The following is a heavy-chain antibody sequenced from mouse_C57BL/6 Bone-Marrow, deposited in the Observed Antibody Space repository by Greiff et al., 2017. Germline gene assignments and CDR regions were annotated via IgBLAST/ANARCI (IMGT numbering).Heavy chain of an antibody. CDR1: GYTFTSYW. CDR2: IYPGSGST. V-gene: IGHV1-55*01. Sequence: VQLQQPGAELVKPGASVKMSCKASGYTFTSYWITWVKQWPGQGLEWIGDIYPGSGSTNYNEKFKSKATLTVDTSSSTAYMQLSSLTSEDSAVYYCARACLFYFDYWGQSTTLTVSS. CDR3: ARACLFYFDY. D-gene: IGHD6-2*01. J-gene: IGHJ2*01.